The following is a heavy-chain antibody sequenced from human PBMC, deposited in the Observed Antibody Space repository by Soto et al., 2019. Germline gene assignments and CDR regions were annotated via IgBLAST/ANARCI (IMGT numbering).Heavy chain of an antibody. V-gene: IGHV3-7*03. J-gene: IGHJ4*02. CDR2: IKQDGSEK. CDR1: GFTFSSYW. D-gene: IGHD3-16*02. Sequence: GGSLSLACAASGFTFSSYWMSWVRQAPGKGLEWVANIKQDGSEKYYVDSVKGRFTISRDNAKNSLYLQMNSLRAEDTAVYYCARSPERLGELSFRSYYFDYWGQGTLVTVSS. CDR3: ARSPERLGELSFRSYYFDY.